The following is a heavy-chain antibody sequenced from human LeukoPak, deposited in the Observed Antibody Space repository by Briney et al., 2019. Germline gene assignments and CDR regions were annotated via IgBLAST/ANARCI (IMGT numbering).Heavy chain of an antibody. D-gene: IGHD6-13*01. CDR1: GYPISSGYY. Sequence: KTSETLSLTCAVSGYPISSGYYWGWIRQPPGKGLEWIGSIYHSGSTYYNPSLKSRVTISVDTSKNQFSLKLSSVTAADTAVYYCARLIAAAGTVFALAFDIWGQGTMVTVSS. CDR3: ARLIAAAGTVFALAFDI. CDR2: IYHSGST. V-gene: IGHV4-38-2*01. J-gene: IGHJ3*02.